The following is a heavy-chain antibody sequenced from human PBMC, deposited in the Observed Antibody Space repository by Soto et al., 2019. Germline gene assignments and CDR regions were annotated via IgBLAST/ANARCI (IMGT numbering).Heavy chain of an antibody. CDR1: GFTFSSYA. D-gene: IGHD3-10*01. V-gene: IGHV3-23*01. CDR3: AKDSLPKILPVYYFDY. Sequence: PGGSLRLSCAASGFTFSSYAMSWVRQAPGKGLEWVSAISGSGGSTYYADSVKGRFTISRDNSKNTLYLQMNSLRAEDTAVYYCAKDSLPKILPVYYFDYWGQGTLVTVSS. J-gene: IGHJ4*02. CDR2: ISGSGGST.